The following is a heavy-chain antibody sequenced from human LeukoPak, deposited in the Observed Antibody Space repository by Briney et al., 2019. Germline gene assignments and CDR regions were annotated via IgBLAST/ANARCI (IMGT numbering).Heavy chain of an antibody. D-gene: IGHD3-22*01. V-gene: IGHV4-39*01. J-gene: IGHJ5*02. Sequence: PSETLSLTCTVSGGSISSSSYYWGWIRQPPGKGLEWIGSIYYSGSTYYNPSLKSRVTISVDTSKNQFSLELSSVTAADTAVYYCARHYYDSSGSPFLNWFDPWGQGTLVTVSS. CDR2: IYYSGST. CDR1: GGSISSSSYY. CDR3: ARHYYDSSGSPFLNWFDP.